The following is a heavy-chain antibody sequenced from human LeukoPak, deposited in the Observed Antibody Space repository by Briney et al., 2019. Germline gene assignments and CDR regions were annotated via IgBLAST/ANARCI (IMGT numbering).Heavy chain of an antibody. V-gene: IGHV3-30*02. J-gene: IGHJ4*02. D-gene: IGHD6-13*01. Sequence: GGPLRLSCAASGFTFSNYGMHWVRQAPGKGREWVPFIRYDGSNKYYADSVKGRFTISRDNSKNTLYLQMNSLRAEDTAVYYCAKATGAAAGTMDYWGQGTLVTVSS. CDR1: GFTFSNYG. CDR3: AKATGAAAGTMDY. CDR2: IRYDGSNK.